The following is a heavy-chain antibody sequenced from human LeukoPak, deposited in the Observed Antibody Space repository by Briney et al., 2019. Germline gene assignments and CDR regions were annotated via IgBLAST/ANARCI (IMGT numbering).Heavy chain of an antibody. J-gene: IGHJ6*03. Sequence: GGSLRLSCAASGFTFSSYAMHWVRQAPGKGLEYVSAISSNGGSTYYANSVKGRFTISRDNAKNSLYLQMNSLRAEDTAVYYCARSRFWSGYDYYYYYMDVWGKGTTVTVSS. D-gene: IGHD3-3*01. CDR2: ISSNGGST. CDR3: ARSRFWSGYDYYYYYMDV. CDR1: GFTFSSYA. V-gene: IGHV3-64*01.